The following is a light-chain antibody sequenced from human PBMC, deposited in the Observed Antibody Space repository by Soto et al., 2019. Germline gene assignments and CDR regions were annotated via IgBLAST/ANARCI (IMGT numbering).Light chain of an antibody. V-gene: IGKV3-11*01. J-gene: IGKJ4*01. CDR2: DAS. Sequence: EIVLTQSPATLSLSPGERATLSCRASQSVSSYLAWYQQKPGQAPRLLIYDASNRATGIPARFSGSGSGTDFTLTISSLGPEDFAVYYCQQRSNWPPRVTFGGGTKVEIK. CDR3: QQRSNWPPRVT. CDR1: QSVSSY.